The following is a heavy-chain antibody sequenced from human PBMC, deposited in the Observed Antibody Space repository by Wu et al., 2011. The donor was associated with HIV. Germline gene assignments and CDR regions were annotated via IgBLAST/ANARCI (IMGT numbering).Heavy chain of an antibody. V-gene: IGHV1-69*06. CDR3: ARGGGLTAGTPKMTN. D-gene: IGHD6-13*01. CDR1: GGSFSRYS. CDR2: IIPMFGTT. J-gene: IGHJ4*02. Sequence: QVQLVQSGAGVKKPGSSVKVSCKTYGGSFSRYSFSWVRQAPGQGLEWMGRIIPMFGTTNYAQKLQGRVAITRNTSISTAYMELSSLRSEDTAVYYCARGGGLTAGTPKMTNWGQGTLVTVSS.